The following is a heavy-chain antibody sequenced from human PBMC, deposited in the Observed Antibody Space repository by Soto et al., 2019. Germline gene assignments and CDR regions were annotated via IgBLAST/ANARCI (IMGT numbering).Heavy chain of an antibody. CDR1: GGTFSSYT. Sequence: QVQLVQSGAEVKKPGSSVKVSCKASGGTFSSYTISWVRQAPGQGLEWMGRIIPILGIANYAQKFQGRVTITADKSTSTAYMELSSLRSEDTAVYYCARTYDFWSGYYRGNWFDPWGQGTLVTVSS. V-gene: IGHV1-69*02. CDR2: IIPILGIA. D-gene: IGHD3-3*01. CDR3: ARTYDFWSGYYRGNWFDP. J-gene: IGHJ5*02.